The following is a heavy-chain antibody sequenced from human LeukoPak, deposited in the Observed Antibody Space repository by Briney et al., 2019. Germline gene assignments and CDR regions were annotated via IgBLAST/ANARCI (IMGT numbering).Heavy chain of an antibody. CDR3: ARLLQDCSSTGCYTGYWYFGL. D-gene: IGHD2-2*02. J-gene: IGHJ2*01. V-gene: IGHV5-51*01. CDR1: GYSFTSYW. Sequence: GESLKISCKGSGYSFTSYWIGWVRQMPGKGLEWMGIIYPGDSDTRYSPSFQGQATISADKSISTAYLQWSSLKASDTAMYYCARLLQDCSSTGCYTGYWYFGLWGRGTLVTVSS. CDR2: IYPGDSDT.